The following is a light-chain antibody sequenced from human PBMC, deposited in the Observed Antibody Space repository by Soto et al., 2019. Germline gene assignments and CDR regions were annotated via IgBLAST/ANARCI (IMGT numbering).Light chain of an antibody. CDR3: QQYGSSPRT. V-gene: IGKV3-20*01. Sequence: EIVLTQSPGTLSLSPGERATLSCRASQSVTSNYLAGYQQKPGQAPRLLIYGASTRATGIPGRFSGSGSGTDFTLTITRLEPEDFAVYYCQQYGSSPRTFGQGTKLEI. CDR1: QSVTSNY. CDR2: GAS. J-gene: IGKJ2*01.